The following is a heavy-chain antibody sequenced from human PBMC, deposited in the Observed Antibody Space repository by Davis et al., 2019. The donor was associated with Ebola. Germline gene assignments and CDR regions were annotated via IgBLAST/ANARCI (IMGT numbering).Heavy chain of an antibody. V-gene: IGHV3-30-3*01. Sequence: GGSLRPSFPAPGFTFRSFPMHWVRQPPGKGLEWVAVISYDGSNKYYADSVKGRFTISRDNSKNTLYLQMNSLRAEDTAVYYCARDLDYDFWSGYYEDYWGQGTLVTVSS. CDR3: ARDLDYDFWSGYYEDY. D-gene: IGHD3-3*01. CDR2: ISYDGSNK. J-gene: IGHJ4*02. CDR1: GFTFRSFP.